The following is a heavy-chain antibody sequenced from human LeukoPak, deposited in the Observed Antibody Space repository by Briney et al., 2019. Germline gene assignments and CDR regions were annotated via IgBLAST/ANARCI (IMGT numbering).Heavy chain of an antibody. V-gene: IGHV3-30-3*01. J-gene: IGHJ3*02. CDR2: ISFDGTIT. Sequence: GGSLRLSCAASGFTFTTYAVHWVRQAPGKGLEWVALISFDGTITYYADSVKGRFTISRDNSNNMLYLQMSNLRADDTAVYYCARDPPRAVAVPDAFDIWGQGTMVTVSS. CDR1: GFTFTTYA. CDR3: ARDPPRAVAVPDAFDI. D-gene: IGHD6-19*01.